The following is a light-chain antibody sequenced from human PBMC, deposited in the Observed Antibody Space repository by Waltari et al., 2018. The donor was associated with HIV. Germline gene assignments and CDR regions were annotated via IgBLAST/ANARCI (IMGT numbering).Light chain of an antibody. Sequence: QSVLTQTPSASRAPGQRILMSCSGTNSNVGNNFVSWFQQFSGGAPTLVIYMKDQRPSGVPARLSAAKSGSTASLAIARLQSDDEAEYFCASWDDNLNHWVFGGGTKLTV. J-gene: IGLJ3*02. CDR1: NSNVGNNF. V-gene: IGLV1-44*01. CDR3: ASWDDNLNHWV. CDR2: MKD.